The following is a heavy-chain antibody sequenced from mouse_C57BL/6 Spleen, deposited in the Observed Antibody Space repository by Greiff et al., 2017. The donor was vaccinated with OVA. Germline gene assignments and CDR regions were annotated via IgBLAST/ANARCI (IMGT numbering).Heavy chain of an antibody. V-gene: IGHV1-61*01. J-gene: IGHJ2*01. CDR2: IYPSDSET. CDR1: GYTFTSYW. D-gene: IGHD1-1*01. CDR3: ARRGLLYFDY. Sequence: QLQQPGAELVRPGSSVKLSCKASGYTFTSYWMDWVKQRPGQGLEWIGNIYPSDSETHYNQKFKDKATLTVDKSSSTAYMQLSSLTSEDSAVYYCARRGLLYFDYWGQGTTLTVSS.